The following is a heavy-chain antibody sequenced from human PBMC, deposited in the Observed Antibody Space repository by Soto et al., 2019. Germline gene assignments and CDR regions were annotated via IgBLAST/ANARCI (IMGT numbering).Heavy chain of an antibody. D-gene: IGHD6-6*01. CDR2: ISYDGSNK. CDR1: GFTFSRNG. CDR3: AKDSIAGRPDYYYGIDV. J-gene: IGHJ6*04. Sequence: GGSLRLSCAASGFTFSRNGMHWVRQAPGKGLEWVAVISYDGSNKYYADSVKGRFTISRDNSKNTLYLQMNSLRAEDTAVYYCAKDSIAGRPDYYYGIDVWGEGTTVTVYS. V-gene: IGHV3-30*18.